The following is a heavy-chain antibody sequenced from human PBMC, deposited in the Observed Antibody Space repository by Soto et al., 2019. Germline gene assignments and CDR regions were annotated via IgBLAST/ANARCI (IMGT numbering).Heavy chain of an antibody. D-gene: IGHD1-7*01. CDR2: INHSGST. J-gene: IGHJ6*04. V-gene: IGHV4-34*01. CDR3: ARGEWNWNSVLMDV. Sequence: ASETRSPPAPFFGGSFSGYYWGWIRQPPGKGLEWIGEINHSGSTNYNPSLKSRVTISVDTSKNQFSLKLSSVTAADTAVYYCARGEWNWNSVLMDVWGKGTTVTVSS. CDR1: GGSFSGYY.